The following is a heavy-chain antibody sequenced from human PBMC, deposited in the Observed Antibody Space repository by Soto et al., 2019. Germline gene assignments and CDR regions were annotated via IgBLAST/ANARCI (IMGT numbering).Heavy chain of an antibody. CDR2: IYHSGPT. CDR1: GGSITSGGYS. CDR3: ARASSSWPFDY. V-gene: IGHV4-30-2*01. D-gene: IGHD6-13*01. Sequence: QLQLQESGSGLVKPSQTLSLTCALSGGSITSGGYSWSWIRQPPGKGLEWIGSIYHSGPTYYNASLKSRVTMSVDKSKHQFFLNLNSVTAADTAVYYCARASSSWPFDYWGQGTLVTVSS. J-gene: IGHJ4*02.